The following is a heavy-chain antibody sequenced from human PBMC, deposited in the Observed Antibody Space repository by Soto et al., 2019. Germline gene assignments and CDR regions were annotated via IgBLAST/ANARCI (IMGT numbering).Heavy chain of an antibody. CDR3: ATDKVAFDM. CDR2: INTKTGGT. CDR1: GYIFTGYY. V-gene: IGHV1-2*02. D-gene: IGHD3-9*01. Sequence: ASVKVSCEASGYIFTGYYIQWVRQAPGQGLEWMGWINTKTGGTKYAQKFQGRVTMTRDTSINTAYMEVSRLRSDDTAVYYCATDKVAFDMWGQGTMVTVS. J-gene: IGHJ3*02.